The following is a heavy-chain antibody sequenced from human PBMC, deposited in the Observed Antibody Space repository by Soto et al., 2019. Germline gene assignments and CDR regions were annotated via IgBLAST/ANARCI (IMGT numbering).Heavy chain of an antibody. V-gene: IGHV3-30*18. CDR1: GFTFSSYG. J-gene: IGHJ4*02. Sequence: QVQLVESGGGVVQPGRSLRLSCAASGFTFSSYGMHWVRQAPGKGLEWVAVISYDGSNKYYADSVKGRFTISRDNSKNTLYLQMNSLRDEDTAVYYCAKDLGYCSGGSCRTASFDYWGQGTLVTVSS. CDR3: AKDLGYCSGGSCRTASFDY. D-gene: IGHD2-15*01. CDR2: ISYDGSNK.